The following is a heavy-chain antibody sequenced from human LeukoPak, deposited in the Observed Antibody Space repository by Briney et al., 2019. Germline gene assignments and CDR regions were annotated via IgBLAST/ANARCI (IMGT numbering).Heavy chain of an antibody. V-gene: IGHV4-59*01. D-gene: IGHD5-12*01. Sequence: SETLSLTCTVSGGSISSYYWSWIRQPPGKGLEWIGYIYYSGSTNYNPSLKSRVTISVDTSKNQFSLKLSSVTAADTAVYYCARSTPPGYSGYDGALDAFDIWGQGTMVTVSS. CDR3: ARSTPPGYSGYDGALDAFDI. CDR2: IYYSGST. CDR1: GGSISSYY. J-gene: IGHJ3*02.